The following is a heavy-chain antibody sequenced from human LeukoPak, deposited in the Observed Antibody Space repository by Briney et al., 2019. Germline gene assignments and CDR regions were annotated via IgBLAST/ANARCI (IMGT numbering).Heavy chain of an antibody. Sequence: GASVKVSCKASGYTFTSYDINWVRQATGQGLEWMGWMNPNSGNTGYAQKFQGRVTITRNTSISIAYMELSSLRSEDTAVYYCARVPRGDEWLLGIGYWGQGTLVTVSS. CDR3: ARVPRGDEWLLGIGY. CDR1: GYTFTSYD. D-gene: IGHD3-22*01. J-gene: IGHJ4*02. V-gene: IGHV1-8*03. CDR2: MNPNSGNT.